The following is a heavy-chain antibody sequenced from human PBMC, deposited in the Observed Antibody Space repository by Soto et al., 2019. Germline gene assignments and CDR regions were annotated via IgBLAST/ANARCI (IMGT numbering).Heavy chain of an antibody. CDR1: GFTFSSYW. CDR3: AREKLGYCSGGSCYRSHYYYYYGMDV. J-gene: IGHJ6*02. CDR2: IYHSGST. D-gene: IGHD2-15*01. Sequence: LSCAASGFTFSSYWMSWVRQPPGKGLEWIGEIYHSGSTNYNPSLKSRVTISVDKSKNQFSLKLSSVTAADTAVYYCAREKLGYCSGGSCYRSHYYYYYGMDVWGQGTTVTVSS. V-gene: IGHV4-4*02.